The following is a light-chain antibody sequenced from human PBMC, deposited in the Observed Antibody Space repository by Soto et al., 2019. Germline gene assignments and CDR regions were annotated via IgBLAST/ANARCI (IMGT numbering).Light chain of an antibody. J-gene: IGKJ3*01. CDR3: KQYGSSLT. CDR1: QSVSSSY. Sequence: EIVLTQSPGTLSLSPGERATLSCRASQSVSSSYLAWYQQKPGQAPRLLIYGASSRATGIPDRFSDSGSGTAFTLTNSRLETEDFAVYYCKQYGSSLTFGPGTKVDIK. CDR2: GAS. V-gene: IGKV3-20*01.